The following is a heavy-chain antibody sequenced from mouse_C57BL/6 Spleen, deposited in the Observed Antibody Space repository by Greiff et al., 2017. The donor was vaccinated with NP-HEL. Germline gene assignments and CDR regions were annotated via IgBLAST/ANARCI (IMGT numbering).Heavy chain of an antibody. J-gene: IGHJ4*01. CDR2: IDPANGNT. Sequence: VQLQQSVAELVRPGASVKLSCTASGFNIKNTYMHWVKQRPEQGLEWIGRIDPANGNTKYAPKFQGKATITADTSSNTAYLQLSSLTSEDTAIYYWARGIYDGYYDDAMDYWGQGTSVTVSS. CDR1: GFNIKNTY. V-gene: IGHV14-3*01. CDR3: ARGIYDGYYDDAMDY. D-gene: IGHD2-3*01.